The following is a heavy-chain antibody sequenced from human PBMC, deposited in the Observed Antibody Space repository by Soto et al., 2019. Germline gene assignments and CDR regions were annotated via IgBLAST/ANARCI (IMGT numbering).Heavy chain of an antibody. CDR1: GGSISSGGY. CDR2: IYYSGST. CDR3: ARDWRYNWNAGGYYYYAMDV. J-gene: IGHJ6*02. Sequence: QVQLQESGPGLVKPSQTLSLTCTVSGGSISSGGYWSWIRQHPGKGLEWIGYIYYSGSTYYHPSFQSRVTISIDTSKNQFSLKLSCVTAADTAVYYCARDWRYNWNAGGYYYYAMDVWGQGTTVTVSS. D-gene: IGHD1-1*01. V-gene: IGHV4-31*03.